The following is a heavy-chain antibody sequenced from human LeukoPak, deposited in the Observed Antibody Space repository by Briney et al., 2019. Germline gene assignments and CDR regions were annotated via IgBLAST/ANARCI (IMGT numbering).Heavy chain of an antibody. D-gene: IGHD6-19*01. J-gene: IGHJ6*03. CDR3: ARGNTWLGSDYYMDV. Sequence: PSETLSLTCTVSGGSISSGSYYWSWIRQPAGKGLEWIGRIYTSGSTNYNPSLKSRVTISYTSKNQFSLKLSSVTAADTAVYYCARGNTWLGSDYYMDVWGKGTTVTVSS. V-gene: IGHV4-61*02. CDR1: GGSISSGSYY. CDR2: IYTSGST.